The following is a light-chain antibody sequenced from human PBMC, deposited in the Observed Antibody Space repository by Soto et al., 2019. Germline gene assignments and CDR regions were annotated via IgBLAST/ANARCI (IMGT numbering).Light chain of an antibody. V-gene: IGLV6-57*04. CDR1: SGSIASNY. Sequence: NFMLTQPHSVSESPGKTVTISCTRSSGSIASNYVQWYQQRPGGAPTTVIYENNQRPSGVPDRFSGSIDRSSNSASLTTSGLKTEDEADYSGQSYESSNPVAVFGGGTQLTVL. CDR3: QSYESSNPVAV. CDR2: ENN. J-gene: IGLJ7*01.